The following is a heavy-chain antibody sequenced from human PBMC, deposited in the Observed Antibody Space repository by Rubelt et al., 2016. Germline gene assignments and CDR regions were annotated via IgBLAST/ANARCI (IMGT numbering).Heavy chain of an antibody. CDR2: IYYSGST. CDR3: ARLSSGWYYFDY. V-gene: IGHV4-39*01. CDR1: GGSISSSSYY. J-gene: IGHJ4*02. Sequence: QLQLQESGPGLVKPSETLSLTCTVSGGSISSSSYYWGWIRQPPGKGLEWIGSIYYSGSTYYNPSLKSRVTIDVDTSMNQFSLKLSSVTAADTAVYYCARLSSGWYYFDYWGQGTLVTVSS. D-gene: IGHD6-19*01.